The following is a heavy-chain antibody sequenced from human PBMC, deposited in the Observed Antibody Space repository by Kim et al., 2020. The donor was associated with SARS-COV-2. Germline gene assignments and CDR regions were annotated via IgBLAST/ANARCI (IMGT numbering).Heavy chain of an antibody. CDR3: AGQFDWRIHGRDYGMDV. D-gene: IGHD3-9*01. Sequence: GGSLRLSCAASGFTFSSYTMNWVRQTPGKGLEWVSSVSSSGDYIYYIDSVKGRFTISRDNAKKSLSLQMDTLRAEDTAVYYCAGQFDWRIHGRDYGMDVWGQGTRVTVSS. V-gene: IGHV3-21*01. J-gene: IGHJ6*02. CDR1: GFTFSSYT. CDR2: VSSSGDYI.